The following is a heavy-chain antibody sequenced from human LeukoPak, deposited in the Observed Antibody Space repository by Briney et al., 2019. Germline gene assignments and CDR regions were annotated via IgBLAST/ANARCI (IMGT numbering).Heavy chain of an antibody. CDR3: ARTPYDILTGYYSWFDP. V-gene: IGHV4-39*01. CDR2: IYYSGST. J-gene: IGHJ5*02. Sequence: SETLSLTCTVSGGSISSSSYYWGWIRQPPGKGLEWIGSIYYSGSTYYNPSLKSRVTISVDTSKNQFSLKLSSVTAADTAVYCCARTPYDILTGYYSWFDPWGQGTLVTVSS. D-gene: IGHD3-9*01. CDR1: GGSISSSSYY.